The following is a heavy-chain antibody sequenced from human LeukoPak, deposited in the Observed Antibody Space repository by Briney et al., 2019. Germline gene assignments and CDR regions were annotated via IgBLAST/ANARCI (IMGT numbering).Heavy chain of an antibody. J-gene: IGHJ4*02. D-gene: IGHD2-8*01. Sequence: PSETLSLTCTVSGGSISSGGYYWSWIRQPPGKGLEWIGYIYTSGSTNYNPSLKSRVTISVDTSKNQFSLKLSSVTAADTAVYYCAREYCTNGVCYHYDYWGQGTLVTVSS. CDR2: IYTSGST. CDR1: GGSISSGGYY. V-gene: IGHV4-61*08. CDR3: AREYCTNGVCYHYDY.